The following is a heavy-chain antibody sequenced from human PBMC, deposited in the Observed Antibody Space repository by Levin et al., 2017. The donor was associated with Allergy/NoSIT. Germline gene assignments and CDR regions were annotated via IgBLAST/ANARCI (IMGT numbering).Heavy chain of an antibody. J-gene: IGHJ4*02. CDR3: ARNFHSTIYYHDY. D-gene: IGHD2-2*01. Sequence: GGSLRLSCAVSGFTFSDHYMDWVRQAPGKGLEWVARSRDKAHSYNTEYAASVKGRFTISRDESKNSLYLQMNSLKTEDTAIYYCARNFHSTIYYHDYWGQGALVTVSS. V-gene: IGHV3-72*01. CDR2: SRDKAHSYNT. CDR1: GFTFSDHY.